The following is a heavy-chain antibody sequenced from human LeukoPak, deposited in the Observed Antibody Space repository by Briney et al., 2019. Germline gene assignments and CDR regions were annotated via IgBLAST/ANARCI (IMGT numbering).Heavy chain of an antibody. V-gene: IGHV3-48*03. D-gene: IGHD3-22*01. J-gene: IGHJ4*02. Sequence: GGSLRLSCAASGFTFSSYEMNWVRQAPGKGLEWVSYISSSGSTIYYADSVKGRFTISRDNAKNSLYLQMSSLRAEDTAVYYCARVNYDSSGYYRSAPFDYWGQGTLVTVSS. CDR2: ISSSGSTI. CDR1: GFTFSSYE. CDR3: ARVNYDSSGYYRSAPFDY.